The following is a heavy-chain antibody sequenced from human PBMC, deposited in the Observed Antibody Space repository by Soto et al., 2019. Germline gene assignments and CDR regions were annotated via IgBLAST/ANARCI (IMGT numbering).Heavy chain of an antibody. J-gene: IGHJ4*02. V-gene: IGHV4-31*03. CDR2: LYYSGST. CDR1: GGSISSGGYY. D-gene: IGHD5-12*01. CDR3: ASSVHHLDIVATQYDY. Sequence: SETLSLTCTASGGSISSGGYYWSWIRQDPGKGLEWIGYLYYSGSTYYNPSLKSRVTISVDTSKNQFSLKLSSVTAADTAVYYCASSVHHLDIVATQYDYWGQGTLVTVSS.